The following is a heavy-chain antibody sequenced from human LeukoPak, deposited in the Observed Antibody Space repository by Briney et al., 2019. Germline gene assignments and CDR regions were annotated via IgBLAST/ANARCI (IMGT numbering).Heavy chain of an antibody. V-gene: IGHV1-24*01. J-gene: IGHJ4*02. D-gene: IGHD3-10*01. CDR2: FDPEDGET. Sequence: ASVKVSCKVSGYTLTELSMHWVQQAPGKGLEWMGGFDPEDGETIYAQKFQGRVTMTEDTSTDTAYMELSSLRSEDTAVYYCATGLGFGELLGIDYWGQGTLVTVSS. CDR3: ATGLGFGELLGIDY. CDR1: GYTLTELS.